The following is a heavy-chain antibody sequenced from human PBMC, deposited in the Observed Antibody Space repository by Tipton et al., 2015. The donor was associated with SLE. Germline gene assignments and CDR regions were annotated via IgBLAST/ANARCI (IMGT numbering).Heavy chain of an antibody. Sequence: QLVQSGAEVKEPGASVKVSCKTSGYAFTSYGISWVRQAPGQGLEWMGWVNTYTGITSYGQRFQGRVSLTKDTSTSTAYMELRSLRSDDTAVYYCARDTKAARPGWFDPWGQGTLVTV. CDR2: VNTYTGIT. CDR1: GYAFTSYG. J-gene: IGHJ5*02. CDR3: ARDTKAARPGWFDP. D-gene: IGHD6-6*01. V-gene: IGHV1-18*01.